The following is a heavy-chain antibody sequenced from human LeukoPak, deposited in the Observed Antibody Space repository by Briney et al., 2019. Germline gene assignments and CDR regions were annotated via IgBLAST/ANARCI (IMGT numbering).Heavy chain of an antibody. CDR3: ARDPYYCSGGSCYVAEYFQH. J-gene: IGHJ1*01. D-gene: IGHD2-15*01. CDR1: GGTFSSYA. V-gene: IGHV1-69*13. Sequence: SVKVSCKASGGTFSSYAISWVRQAPGQGLEWMGGIIPIFGTANYAQKFQGRVMITADESTSTAYMELSSLRSEDTAVYYCARDPYYCSGGSCYVAEYFQHWGQGTLVTVSS. CDR2: IIPIFGTA.